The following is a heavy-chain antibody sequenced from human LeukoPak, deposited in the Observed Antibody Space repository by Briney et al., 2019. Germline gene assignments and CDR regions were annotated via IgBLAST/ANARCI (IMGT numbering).Heavy chain of an antibody. D-gene: IGHD2-2*01. CDR3: ARGAYCSYTSCYSNAFDI. J-gene: IGHJ3*02. CDR1: GGSISHFY. CDR2: IYHSGST. V-gene: IGHV4-59*01. Sequence: SETLSPTCTVSGGSISHFYWTWIRQPPGKGLEWIGYIYHSGSTTYNPSLKSRVTISVDTSKNQFSLKLSSVTAADTAVYYCARGAYCSYTSCYSNAFDIWGQGSLVTVSS.